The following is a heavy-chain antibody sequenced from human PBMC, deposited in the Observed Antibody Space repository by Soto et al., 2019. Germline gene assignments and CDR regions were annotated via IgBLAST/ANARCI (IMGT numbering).Heavy chain of an antibody. V-gene: IGHV3-7*05. D-gene: IGHD6-19*01. J-gene: IGHJ4*02. Sequence: GGSLRLSCAASGFTFSSYWMSWVRQAPGKGLEWVANIKQDGSEKYYVDSVKGRFTISRDNAKNSLYLQMNSLRAEDTAVYYCASEQGYSSGWYFDYWGQGTLVTVPS. CDR1: GFTFSSYW. CDR2: IKQDGSEK. CDR3: ASEQGYSSGWYFDY.